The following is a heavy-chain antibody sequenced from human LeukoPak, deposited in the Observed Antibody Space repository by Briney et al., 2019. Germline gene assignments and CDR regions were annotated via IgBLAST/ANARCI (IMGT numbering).Heavy chain of an antibody. J-gene: IGHJ2*01. CDR1: GGSISSGSYY. D-gene: IGHD3-22*01. V-gene: IGHV4-61*02. CDR3: ARHEAYYDRSGYDPPPVLFDL. Sequence: PSQTLSLTCTVSGGSISSGSYYWSWIRQPAGKGLEWIGRIYTSGSTNYNPSLKSRVTISVDTSKKQFSLKLSSVTAADTAVYYCARHEAYYDRSGYDPPPVLFDLWGRGTLVTVSS. CDR2: IYTSGST.